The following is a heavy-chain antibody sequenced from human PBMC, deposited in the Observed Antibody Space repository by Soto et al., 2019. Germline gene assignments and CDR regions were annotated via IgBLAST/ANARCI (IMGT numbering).Heavy chain of an antibody. J-gene: IGHJ4*02. CDR2: ISGSGGST. CDR3: AKRSLAAAGTVDFDY. CDR1: GFTFSSYA. Sequence: GGSRRLSCAASGFTFSSYAMSWVRQAPGKGLEWVSAISGSGGSTYYADSVKGRFTISRDNSKNTLYLQMNSLRAGDTAVYYCAKRSLAAAGTVDFDYWGQGTLVTVSS. V-gene: IGHV3-23*01. D-gene: IGHD6-13*01.